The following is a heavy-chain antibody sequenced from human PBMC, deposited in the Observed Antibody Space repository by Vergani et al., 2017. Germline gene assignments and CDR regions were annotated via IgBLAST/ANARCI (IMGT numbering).Heavy chain of an antibody. Sequence: QVQLVQSGAEVKKPGASVKVSCKASGYAFTGYYMHWVRQAPGQGLEWMGWINPPIGGTNYAQKFQGRVTMTRDTSISPAYLELSRLGSDDTAVYYCARGQYYYDSSIPGGSADYWGQGTLVTVSS. J-gene: IGHJ4*02. V-gene: IGHV1-2*02. CDR3: ARGQYYYDSSIPGGSADY. D-gene: IGHD3-22*01. CDR1: GYAFTGYY. CDR2: INPPIGGT.